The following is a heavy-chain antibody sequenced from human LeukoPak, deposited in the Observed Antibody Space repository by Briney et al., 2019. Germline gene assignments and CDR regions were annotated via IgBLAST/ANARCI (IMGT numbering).Heavy chain of an antibody. V-gene: IGHV4-4*07. CDR1: GGSISDYF. J-gene: IGHJ5*01. Sequence: KPSETLSLTCTISGGSISDYFWTWVRQPAGKGLEWIGRDSATGSTNYNPSLKSRITMSVDTSKNQFSLKLSSVTAADTAVYYCARDDLVCGGNNWFDPWGQGTLVIVSS. CDR2: DSATGST. CDR3: ARDDLVCGGNNWFDP. D-gene: IGHD2-21*01.